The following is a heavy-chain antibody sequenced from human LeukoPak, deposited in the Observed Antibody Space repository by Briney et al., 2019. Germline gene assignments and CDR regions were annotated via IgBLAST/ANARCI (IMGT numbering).Heavy chain of an antibody. CDR2: INPSGVTT. V-gene: IGHV1-46*01. J-gene: IGHJ6*02. CDR1: GYTFTSYD. CDR3: ARVNRENVFGVSMDV. D-gene: IGHD3-10*01. Sequence: ASVKVSCKASGYTFTSYDMHWVRQAPGQGLEWMGIINPSGVTTTYAQKFQGRVTMTRDTSTSTVYVELSSLRSEDTAVYYCARVNRENVFGVSMDVWGQGTTVTVSS.